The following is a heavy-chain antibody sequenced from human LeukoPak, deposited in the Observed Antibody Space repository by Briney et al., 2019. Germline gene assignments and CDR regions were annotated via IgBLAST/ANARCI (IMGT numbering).Heavy chain of an antibody. CDR3: ARGRGPFAAAGT. J-gene: IGHJ5*02. V-gene: IGHV1-46*01. Sequence: ASVKVSCKASGYTFTSYYMHWVRQAPVQGLEWMGIINPSGGSTSYAQKFQGTVTMTRDTSTSTVYMELSSLRSEDTAVYYCARGRGPFAAAGTWGQGTLVTVSS. CDR1: GYTFTSYY. D-gene: IGHD6-13*01. CDR2: INPSGGST.